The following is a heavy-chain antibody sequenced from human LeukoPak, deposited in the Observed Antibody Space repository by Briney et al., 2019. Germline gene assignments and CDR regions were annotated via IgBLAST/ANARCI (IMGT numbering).Heavy chain of an antibody. D-gene: IGHD5-12*01. J-gene: IGHJ4*02. Sequence: GGSLRLSCAASGFTFSSYTMHWVRQAPGKGLEWVSSISSGSSYIYYADSVKGRFTISRDNAKNSLYLQMNSLRAEDTAVYYCARVGYSGYDDYWGQGTLVTVSS. CDR3: ARVGYSGYDDY. CDR1: GFTFSSYT. V-gene: IGHV3-21*01. CDR2: ISSGSSYI.